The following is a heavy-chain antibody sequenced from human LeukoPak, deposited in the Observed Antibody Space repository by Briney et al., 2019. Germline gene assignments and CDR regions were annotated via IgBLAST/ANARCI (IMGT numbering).Heavy chain of an antibody. V-gene: IGHV3-30*02. CDR1: GFSFSSYG. J-gene: IGHJ4*02. CDR3: AKDPSSCSSTSCYAFGY. CDR2: IRYDGSNK. Sequence: PGGSLRLSCAASGFSFSSYGMHWVRQAPGKGLEWVAFIRYDGSNKYYADSVKGRFTISRDNSKNTLYLQMNSLRAEDTAVYYCAKDPSSCSSTSCYAFGYWGQGTLVTVSS. D-gene: IGHD2-2*01.